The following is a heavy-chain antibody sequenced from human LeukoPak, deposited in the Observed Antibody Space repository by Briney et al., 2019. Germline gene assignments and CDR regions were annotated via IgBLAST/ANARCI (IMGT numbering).Heavy chain of an antibody. CDR2: IYYSGST. CDR3: AGGAAAGYYDFWSGYKTFDY. Sequence: PSETLSLTCTVSGGSISSYYWSWIRQPPGKGLEWIGYIYYSGSTNYNPSLKSRVTISVDTSKNQFSLKLSSVTAADTAVYYCAGGAAAGYYDFWSGYKTFDYWGQGPLVTVSS. J-gene: IGHJ4*02. V-gene: IGHV4-59*01. D-gene: IGHD3-3*01. CDR1: GGSISSYY.